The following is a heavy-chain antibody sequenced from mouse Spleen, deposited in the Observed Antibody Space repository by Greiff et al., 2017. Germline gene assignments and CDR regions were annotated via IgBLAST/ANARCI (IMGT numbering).Heavy chain of an antibody. V-gene: IGHV5-6*01. J-gene: IGHJ2*01. CDR2: ISSGGSYT. D-gene: IGHD2-4*01. CDR1: GFTFSRYG. Sequence: EVMLVESGGDLVKPGGSLKLSCAASGFTFSRYGMSWVRQTPDKRLEWVATISSGGSYTYYPDSLKGRFTISRDHAKTTLYLQMSSLKSKDTAMYYYSSASYYDPYIDYWGQGTTLTVSS. CDR3: SSASYYDPYIDY.